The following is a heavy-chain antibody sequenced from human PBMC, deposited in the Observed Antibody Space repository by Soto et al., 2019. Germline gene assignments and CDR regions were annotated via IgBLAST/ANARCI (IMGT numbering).Heavy chain of an antibody. Sequence: QVQLVESGGGLVKPGGSLRLSCAVSGFTFSDYYMSWIRQPPGKGLEWVSFISTSGSYTNYADSVKGRFTISRDNAKNSLYLQMNSLRADDTAVXXCAXXXYYAADHWGQGTLVTVSS. J-gene: IGHJ5*02. V-gene: IGHV3-11*05. CDR3: AXXXYYAADH. CDR1: GFTFSDYY. CDR2: ISTSGSYT. D-gene: IGHD3-10*01.